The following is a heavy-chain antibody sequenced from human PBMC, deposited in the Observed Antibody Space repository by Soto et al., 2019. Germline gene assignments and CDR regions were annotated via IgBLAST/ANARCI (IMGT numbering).Heavy chain of an antibody. CDR2: IFPNGNT. Sequence: PSETLSLTCTVSRGYVNTFHWSWVRQPAGKGLEWIGRIFPNGNTDYSPSLKSRVTLSVDTSKNQFSLELSSVTAADTAVYYCARVVSSGYSKSFDYWGQGTLVTVSS. D-gene: IGHD3-22*01. CDR1: RGYVNTFH. J-gene: IGHJ4*02. V-gene: IGHV4-4*07. CDR3: ARVVSSGYSKSFDY.